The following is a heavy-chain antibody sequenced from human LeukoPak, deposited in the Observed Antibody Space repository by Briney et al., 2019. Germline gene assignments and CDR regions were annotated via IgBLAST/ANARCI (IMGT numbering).Heavy chain of an antibody. CDR1: GGSISSYY. D-gene: IGHD2-2*01. CDR2: IYYSGCT. CDR3: ARDTSTSSFDY. Sequence: SETLSLTCTVSGGSISSYYWSWIRQPPGKGLEWIGYIYYSGCTNYNPSLKSRVTISVDTSKNQFSLKLSSETAADTAVYYCARDTSTSSFDYWGQGTLVTVSS. J-gene: IGHJ4*02. V-gene: IGHV4-59*01.